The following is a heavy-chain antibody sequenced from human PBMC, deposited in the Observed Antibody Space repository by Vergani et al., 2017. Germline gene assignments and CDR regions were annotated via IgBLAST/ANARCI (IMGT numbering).Heavy chain of an antibody. V-gene: IGHV4-59*01. CDR1: GGSISSYY. CDR3: ARDGYCSSTSCYATDAFDI. CDR2: IYYSGST. Sequence: QVQLQESGPGLVKPSETLSLTCTVSGGSISSYYWTWIRQPPGKGLEWVGYIYYSGSTNYNPSLKSRVTISVDMSKNQFSLKLSSVTAADTAVYYCARDGYCSSTSCYATDAFDIWGQGTMVTVSS. D-gene: IGHD2-2*03. J-gene: IGHJ3*02.